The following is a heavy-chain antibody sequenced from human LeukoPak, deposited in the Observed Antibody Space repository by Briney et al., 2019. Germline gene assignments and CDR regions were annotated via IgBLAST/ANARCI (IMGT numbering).Heavy chain of an antibody. D-gene: IGHD4-11*01. V-gene: IGHV3-30*18. CDR1: GFSFSDHG. CDR2: MSYDGSNK. J-gene: IGHJ4*02. Sequence: GGSLRLSCAASGFSFSDHGVHWVRQAPGKGLEWVAVMSYDGSNKDYADSVKGRFTISRDNSKNTLYLQMNSLRAEDTALYYCAKRSRTVTTIDSWGRGTLVTVSS. CDR3: AKRSRTVTTIDS.